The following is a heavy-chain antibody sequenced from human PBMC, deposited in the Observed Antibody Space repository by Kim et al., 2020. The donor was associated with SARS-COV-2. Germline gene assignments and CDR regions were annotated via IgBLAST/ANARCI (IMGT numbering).Heavy chain of an antibody. J-gene: IGHJ3*02. V-gene: IGHV4-34*01. Sequence: YNPSLKRRVTISVDTSKNLFSLKLSSVTAADTAVYYCARGNGYKSRAFDIWGQGTMVTFSS. D-gene: IGHD5-12*01. CDR3: ARGNGYKSRAFDI.